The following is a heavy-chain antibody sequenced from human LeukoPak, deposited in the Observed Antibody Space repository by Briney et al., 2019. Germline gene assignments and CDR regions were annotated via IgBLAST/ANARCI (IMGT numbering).Heavy chain of an antibody. CDR2: IVVGSGNT. D-gene: IGHD1-1*01. V-gene: IGHV1-58*01. CDR3: ATDDVTTGTKTALGY. Sequence: ASVTVSCKASGFTFTSSAVQWVRQARGQGLEWIGWIVVGSGNTNYAQKFQERVTINRDMSTSTAYVELSSLRSEDTAVYYCATDDVTTGTKTALGYWGQGTLVTVSS. J-gene: IGHJ4*02. CDR1: GFTFTSSA.